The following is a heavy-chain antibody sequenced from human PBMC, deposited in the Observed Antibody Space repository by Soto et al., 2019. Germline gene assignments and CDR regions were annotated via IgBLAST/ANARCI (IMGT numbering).Heavy chain of an antibody. Sequence: EVQLLDSGGGWVQPGGSLRLSCVASGFVFSDYAMSWVRQAPGKGLEWVSAISAGGSDTYYADSVKGRFTVSRVNSQNTLYLQLNTLRAADTAIYYCASVPIWCGSSSCYTEGFDSWGQGTLVTVSS. CDR3: ASVPIWCGSSSCYTEGFDS. V-gene: IGHV3-23*01. CDR2: ISAGGSDT. D-gene: IGHD2-2*01. J-gene: IGHJ4*02. CDR1: GFVFSDYA.